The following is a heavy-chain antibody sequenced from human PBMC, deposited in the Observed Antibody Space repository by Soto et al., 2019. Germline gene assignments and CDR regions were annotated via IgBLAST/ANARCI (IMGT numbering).Heavy chain of an antibody. V-gene: IGHV3-30*18. CDR1: GFTFSNYG. D-gene: IGHD1-26*01. CDR3: AQDGADTGTYNFEH. J-gene: IGHJ4*02. Sequence: QVQLVESGGGVVQPGMSLSLSCAASGFTFSNYGMHWVRQAPGKGLEWVTLISNDGSNKFYADSVKGRFTISSDNSKNTLYLPMTSLKTEDTAVYYCAQDGADTGTYNFEHWGQGNLVTVSS. CDR2: ISNDGSNK.